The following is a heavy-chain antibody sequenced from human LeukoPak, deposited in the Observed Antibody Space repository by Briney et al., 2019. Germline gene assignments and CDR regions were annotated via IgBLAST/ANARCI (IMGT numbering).Heavy chain of an antibody. CDR1: GYTFTSYG. CDR2: ISAYNGNT. D-gene: IGHD2/OR15-2a*01. Sequence: ASVKVSCKASGYTFTSYGISWVRQAPGQGLEWMGWISAYNGNTNYAQKLQGRVTMTTDTSTSTAYMELRSLRSDDTAVYYCATTILNRGFHYYYYMDVWGKGTTVTVSS. V-gene: IGHV1-18*01. CDR3: ATTILNRGFHYYYYMDV. J-gene: IGHJ6*03.